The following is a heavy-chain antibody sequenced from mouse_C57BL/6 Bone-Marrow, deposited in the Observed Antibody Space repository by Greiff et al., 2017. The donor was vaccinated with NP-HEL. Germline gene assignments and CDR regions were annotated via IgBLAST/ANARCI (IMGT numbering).Heavy chain of an antibody. D-gene: IGHD4-1*02. CDR3: AKRGQLGRFAY. V-gene: IGHV1-26*01. CDR1: GYTFTDYY. J-gene: IGHJ3*01. CDR2: INPNNGGT. Sequence: VQLQQSGPELVKPGASVKISCKASGYTFTDYYMNWVKQSHGKSLEWIGDINPNNGGTSYNQKFKGKATLTVDKSSSTAYMELRSLTSEDSAVYYCAKRGQLGRFAYWGQGTLVTVSA.